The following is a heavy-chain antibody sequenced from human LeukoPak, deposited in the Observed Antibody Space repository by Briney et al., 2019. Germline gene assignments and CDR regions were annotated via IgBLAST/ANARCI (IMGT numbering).Heavy chain of an antibody. D-gene: IGHD2-2*02. J-gene: IGHJ6*02. CDR1: GYTFTSYG. V-gene: IGHV1-18*01. Sequence: ASVKVSCKASGYTFTSYGISWVRQAPGQGLEWMGWISAYNGNTNYAQKLQGRVTMTTDTSTSTAYMELRSLRSDDTAVYYCARDPIIVVVPAAIKIEDYYYGMDVWGQGATVTVSS. CDR3: ARDPIIVVVPAAIKIEDYYYGMDV. CDR2: ISAYNGNT.